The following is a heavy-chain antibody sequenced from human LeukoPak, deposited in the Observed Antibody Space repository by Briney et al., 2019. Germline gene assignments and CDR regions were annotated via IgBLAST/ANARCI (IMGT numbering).Heavy chain of an antibody. V-gene: IGHV3-23*01. CDR1: RFIPRSYA. Sequence: RGGSLRLSFVRSRFIPRSYAISSVRQAPGERLQWVCRLGLRVDYAWYAGSVRGPFTTSRDNYKKTMCLQMRSLRDENTAVYYCARDFSDSSSWYVSFHPRYYMDVWGKGTTVTISS. CDR2: LGLRVDYA. D-gene: IGHD6-13*01. CDR3: ARDFSDSSSWYVSFHPRYYMDV. J-gene: IGHJ6*03.